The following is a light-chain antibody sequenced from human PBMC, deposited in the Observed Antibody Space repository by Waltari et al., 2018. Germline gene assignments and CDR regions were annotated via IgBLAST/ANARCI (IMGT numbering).Light chain of an antibody. CDR3: CSYAGSITFWV. Sequence: QSALTQPRSVSGSPGQSVTISCTGTSSDVGCYNYVSWYQHHPGQAPKLIIYDVTKRPSGVPDRFSASKSDNTAALTISGLQAEDEADYYCCSYAGSITFWVFGGGTKLTVL. CDR2: DVT. J-gene: IGLJ3*02. V-gene: IGLV2-11*01. CDR1: SSDVGCYNY.